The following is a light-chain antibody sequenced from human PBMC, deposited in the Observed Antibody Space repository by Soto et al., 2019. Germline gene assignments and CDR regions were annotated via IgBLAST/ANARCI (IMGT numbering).Light chain of an antibody. CDR1: AGAVTSHYL. V-gene: IGLV7-43*01. J-gene: IGLJ3*02. CDR3: LVSHGGAWV. CDR2: NAN. Sequence: QAVVTQESSLTMSPGGTVTLTCASSAGAVTSHYLPNWIQQRPGQAPRTLIYNANNRHSWTPARFSGSLLGGKAVLTLSDVQPEDEADYYCLVSHGGAWVFGGGTKLTVL.